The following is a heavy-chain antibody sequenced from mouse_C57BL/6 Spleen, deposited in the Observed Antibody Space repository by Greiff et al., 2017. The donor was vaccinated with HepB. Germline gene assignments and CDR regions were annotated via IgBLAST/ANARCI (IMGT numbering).Heavy chain of an antibody. J-gene: IGHJ3*01. Sequence: QVQLQQPGAELVKPGASVKMSCKASGYTFTSYWITWVKQRPGQGLEWIGDIYPGSGSTNYNEKFKSKATLTVDTSSSTAYMQLSSLTSEDSAVYYCARKEGGIGAWFAYWGQGTLVTVSA. D-gene: IGHD2-14*01. V-gene: IGHV1-55*01. CDR1: GYTFTSYW. CDR2: IYPGSGST. CDR3: ARKEGGIGAWFAY.